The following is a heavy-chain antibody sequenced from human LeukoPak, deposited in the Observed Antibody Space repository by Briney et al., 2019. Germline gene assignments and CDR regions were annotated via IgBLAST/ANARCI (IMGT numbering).Heavy chain of an antibody. CDR1: GFTFSSYA. CDR3: ATNYGYFDY. Sequence: PGGSLRLSCAASGFTFSSYAVSWVRQAPGKGLGWVSAISGSGGSTYYADSVKGRFTISRDNSKNTLYLQMNSLRAEDTAVYYCATNYGYFDYWGQGTLVTVSS. V-gene: IGHV3-23*01. CDR2: ISGSGGST. J-gene: IGHJ4*02. D-gene: IGHD4-17*01.